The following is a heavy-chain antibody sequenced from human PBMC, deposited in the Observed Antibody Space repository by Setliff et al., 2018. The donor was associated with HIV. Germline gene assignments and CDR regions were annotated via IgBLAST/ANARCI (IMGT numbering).Heavy chain of an antibody. J-gene: IGHJ3*01. CDR1: GYTFTSYY. CDR3: ARDFHVLGYCSADSCPYDASDV. Sequence: ASVKVSCKASGYTFTSYYIHWVRQAPGQGLEWMGRINPSGGSTSYAQKFQGRVTMTRDTSTSTVYMELSSLRSEDTAIYYCARDFHVLGYCSADSCPYDASDVWGQGTMVTVSS. D-gene: IGHD2-15*01. CDR2: INPSGGST. V-gene: IGHV1-46*01.